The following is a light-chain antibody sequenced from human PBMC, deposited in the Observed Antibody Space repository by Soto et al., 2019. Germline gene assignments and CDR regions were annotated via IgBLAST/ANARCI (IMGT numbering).Light chain of an antibody. CDR3: QQRRDWPIT. V-gene: IGKV3-11*01. J-gene: IGKJ4*01. CDR2: DAS. CDR1: LNINTY. Sequence: EIVLTQSPDTLSLSPGESATLSCRASLNINTYLSWYQQKPGQVPRLLMFDASNRATGIPARFSGSGSGTDFTLTISSLEPEDVALYYCQQRRDWPITFGGGTKVEIK.